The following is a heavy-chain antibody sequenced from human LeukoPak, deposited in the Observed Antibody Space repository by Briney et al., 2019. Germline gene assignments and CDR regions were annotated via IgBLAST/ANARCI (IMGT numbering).Heavy chain of an antibody. V-gene: IGHV3-48*01. Sequence: PGGSLRLSCAASGFTFSSYSMNWVRQAPGKGLEWFSYISSGSSTIYYADSVKGRFTISRDNAKNSLYVQMNSLRAEDTAVYYCARDPAYGALDYWGQGTLVIVSS. J-gene: IGHJ4*02. CDR3: ARDPAYGALDY. CDR1: GFTFSSYS. CDR2: ISSGSSTI. D-gene: IGHD4-17*01.